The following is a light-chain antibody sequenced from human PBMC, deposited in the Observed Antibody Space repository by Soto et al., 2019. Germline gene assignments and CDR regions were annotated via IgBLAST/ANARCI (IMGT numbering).Light chain of an antibody. J-gene: IGLJ2*01. CDR1: SSDVGGYNY. V-gene: IGLV2-14*01. Sequence: QSALTQPASVSGSPGQSITISCTGTSSDVGGYNYVSWYQQHPGKAPKLMIYDVSTRPSGVSNRFSGSKSGNTASLTISGLQAEDEADYYCSSYTSSSTLVVVGGGTKVTVL. CDR3: SSYTSSSTLVV. CDR2: DVS.